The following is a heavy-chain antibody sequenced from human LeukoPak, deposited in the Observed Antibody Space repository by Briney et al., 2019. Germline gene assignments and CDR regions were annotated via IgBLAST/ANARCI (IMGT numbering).Heavy chain of an antibody. V-gene: IGHV4-34*01. J-gene: IGHJ4*02. CDR1: GGSFSGYY. CDR2: INHSGST. Sequence: SETLSLTCAVYGGSFSGYYWSWIRQPPGKGLEWIGEINHSGSTNYNPSLKSRVTISVDTSKNQFSLKLSSVTSADTAVYYCARGPNYYSSGSYDYWGQGTLVTVSS. D-gene: IGHD3-10*01. CDR3: ARGPNYYSSGSYDY.